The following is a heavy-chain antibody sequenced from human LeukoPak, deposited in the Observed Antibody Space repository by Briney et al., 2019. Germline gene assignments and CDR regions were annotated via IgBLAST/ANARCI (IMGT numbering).Heavy chain of an antibody. CDR1: GGTFSSYA. Sequence: SVKVSCKASGGTFSSYAISWVRQAPGQGLEWMGRIIPILGIANYAQKFQGRVTITADKSTSIAYVEVSSLRSEDTAVYYCARGQWLPVFDFWGQGTLVTVSS. CDR2: IIPILGIA. V-gene: IGHV1-69*04. D-gene: IGHD3-22*01. J-gene: IGHJ4*02. CDR3: ARGQWLPVFDF.